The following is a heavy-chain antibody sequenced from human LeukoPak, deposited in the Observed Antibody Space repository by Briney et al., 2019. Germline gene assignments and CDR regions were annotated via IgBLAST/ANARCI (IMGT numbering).Heavy chain of an antibody. V-gene: IGHV3-7*03. CDR1: GFNFRDHW. CDR3: AKNNGWFHLAQ. J-gene: IGHJ4*02. CDR2: IKNDGSET. Sequence: PGGSLRLSCAVSGFNFRDHWMDWVRQAPGKGLEWVGHIKNDGSETYYLDSQKGRFSISRDNTNNALYLQMNSLRVEDTAVYYCAKNNGWFHLAQWGQGALVTVSS. D-gene: IGHD6-19*01.